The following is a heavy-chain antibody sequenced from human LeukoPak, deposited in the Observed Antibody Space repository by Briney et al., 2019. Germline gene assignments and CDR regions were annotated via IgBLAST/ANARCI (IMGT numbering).Heavy chain of an antibody. CDR1: GYSFTSYW. Sequence: GESLKISCKGSGYSFTSYWIGWVRHMPGKGLEWMGIIFPLDSDTSYSPSFEGQVTISADKSNTTSYLQSSSLKASDTAMYYCARLRQGTESYYDAFDSWGQGTMVTVSS. D-gene: IGHD3-10*01. J-gene: IGHJ3*02. V-gene: IGHV5-51*01. CDR2: IFPLDSDT. CDR3: ARLRQGTESYYDAFDS.